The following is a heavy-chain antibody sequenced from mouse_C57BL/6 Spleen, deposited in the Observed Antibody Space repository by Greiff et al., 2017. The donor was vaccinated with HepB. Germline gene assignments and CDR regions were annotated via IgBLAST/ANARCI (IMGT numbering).Heavy chain of an antibody. V-gene: IGHV1-64*01. D-gene: IGHD2-5*01. Sequence: QVQLQQPGAELVKPGASVKLSCKASGYTFTSYWMHWVKQRPGQGLEWIGMIHPNSGSTNYNEKFKSKATLTVDKSSSTAYMQLSSLTSEDSAVYYCARMGSNYYFDYWGQGTTLTVSS. CDR1: GYTFTSYW. CDR2: IHPNSGST. J-gene: IGHJ2*01. CDR3: ARMGSNYYFDY.